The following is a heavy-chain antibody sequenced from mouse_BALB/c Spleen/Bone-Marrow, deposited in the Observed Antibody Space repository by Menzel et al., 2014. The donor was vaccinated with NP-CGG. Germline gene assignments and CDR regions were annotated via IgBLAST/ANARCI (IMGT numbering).Heavy chain of an antibody. D-gene: IGHD2-3*01. CDR1: GFTFNSYG. J-gene: IGHJ3*01. CDR2: ISGGGSYT. CDR3: ARHAFYDQTEVSFVN. V-gene: IGHV5-9-2*01. Sequence: DVHLVESGGGLVKSGGSLKLSCAASGFTFNSYGMSWVRQTPEKRLEWVATISGGGSYTFYSDSVKGRFTISRDNAKNNLYLQLSSLRSEDTALYYCARHAFYDQTEVSFVNWGQGTLVTVSA.